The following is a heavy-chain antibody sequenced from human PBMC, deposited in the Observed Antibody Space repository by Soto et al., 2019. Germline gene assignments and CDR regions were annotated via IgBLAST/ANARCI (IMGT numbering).Heavy chain of an antibody. D-gene: IGHD2-8*02. CDR1: SFIFTSYG. CDR3: ATSGGHHFGMDV. Sequence: ASVKVSSKASSFIFTSYGINWVRQAPGQGLEWMGWISGYNGNTKYGQKFQDRVTLTADTSTATAFMEVRSLRGDDSAVYYCATSGGHHFGMDVWGQGTTVTVSS. J-gene: IGHJ6*02. CDR2: ISGYNGNT. V-gene: IGHV1-18*01.